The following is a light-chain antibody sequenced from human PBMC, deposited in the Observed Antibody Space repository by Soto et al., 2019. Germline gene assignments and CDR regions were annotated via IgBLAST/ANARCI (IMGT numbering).Light chain of an antibody. Sequence: DIQMTQSPSTLSAFVGDRVTITCRASQSISSWLAWYQQKPGKAPNLLIYKASSLQSGVPSRFSGSGSGTEFTLTISSLQPDDCGTYYCQQYNDKWTFGQGTKV. CDR2: KAS. CDR1: QSISSW. V-gene: IGKV1-5*03. CDR3: QQYNDKWT. J-gene: IGKJ1*01.